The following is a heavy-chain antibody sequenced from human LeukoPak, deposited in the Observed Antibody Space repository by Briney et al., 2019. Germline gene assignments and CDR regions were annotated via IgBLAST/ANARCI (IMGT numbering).Heavy chain of an antibody. V-gene: IGHV3-74*01. CDR2: IDSDGSST. CDR3: ARADYYCSSTSCGFDY. J-gene: IGHJ4*02. D-gene: IGHD2-2*01. CDR1: GFTFSSYW. Sequence: GGSLRLSCAASGFTFSSYWMHWLRQAPGKGLVWVSRIDSDGSSTSYADSVKGRFTISRDNAKNTLYLQMNSLRAEDTAVCYCARADYYCSSTSCGFDYWGQGTLVTVSS.